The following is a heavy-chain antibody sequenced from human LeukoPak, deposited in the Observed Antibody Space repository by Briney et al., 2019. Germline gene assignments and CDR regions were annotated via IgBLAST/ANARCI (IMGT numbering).Heavy chain of an antibody. CDR3: AGVRGVIINAFDI. V-gene: IGHV4-31*03. CDR1: GGSISSGGYC. D-gene: IGHD3-10*01. J-gene: IGHJ3*02. CDR2: IYYSGST. Sequence: SETLSLTCTVSGGSISSGGYCWSWIRQHPGKGLEWIGYIYYSGSTYYNPSLKSRVTISVDTSKNQFSLKLSSVTAADTAVYYCAGVRGVIINAFDIWGQGTMVTVSS.